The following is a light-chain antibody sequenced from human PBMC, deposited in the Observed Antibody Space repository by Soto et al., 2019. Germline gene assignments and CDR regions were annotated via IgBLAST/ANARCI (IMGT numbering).Light chain of an antibody. CDR3: ASYTTARIRV. V-gene: IGLV2-14*03. CDR1: SSDIGAYNS. Sequence: QSALTQPASVSASPGQSITISCTGTSSDIGAYNSVSWYQQLPGKAPQLMLYDVSFRPSGISSRFSGSKSGNTASLTISGLRPDDDADYYCASYTTARIRVFGGGTKLTVL. J-gene: IGLJ2*01. CDR2: DVS.